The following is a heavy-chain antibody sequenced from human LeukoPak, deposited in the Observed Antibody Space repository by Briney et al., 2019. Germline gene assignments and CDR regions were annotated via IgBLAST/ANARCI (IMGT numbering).Heavy chain of an antibody. J-gene: IGHJ4*02. CDR1: GFTFSSYG. CDR3: ARTTVRGVMGY. V-gene: IGHV3-30*02. CDR2: IRCDGSNK. Sequence: GGFLRLSCAASGFTFSSYGMHWVRQAPGKGLEWVAFIRCDGSNKYYADSVKGRFTISRDNSKNTLYLQMNSLRAEDTAVYYCARTTVRGVMGYWGQGTLVTVSS. D-gene: IGHD3-10*01.